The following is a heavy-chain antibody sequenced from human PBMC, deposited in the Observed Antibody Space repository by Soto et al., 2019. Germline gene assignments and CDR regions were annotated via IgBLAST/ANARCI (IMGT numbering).Heavy chain of an antibody. J-gene: IGHJ4*01. CDR2: IYHSGST. Sequence: TLSLTCAVSGGSISSGGYSWSWIRQPKGKGLEWIGYIYHSGSTYYPPSLTSRLTISVATSKPQFSLKLSSVTAADTAVYYCAIHIFDILTRYYVYFIYWAHATLVTVS. CDR3: AIHIFDILTRYYVYFIY. CDR1: GGSISSGGYS. D-gene: IGHD3-9*01. V-gene: IGHV4-30-2*01.